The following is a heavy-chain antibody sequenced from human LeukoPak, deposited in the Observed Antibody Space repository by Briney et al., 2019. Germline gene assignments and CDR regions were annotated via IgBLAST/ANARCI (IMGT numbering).Heavy chain of an antibody. Sequence: ASVKVSCKASGYTFTGYYMHWVRQAPGQGLEWMGWINPNSTFTKYAQKFQGRVTMTRDTSISTAYMELSRLRADDTAVYYCAKDGWGSGGRAHNWFDPWGQGTLVTVSS. CDR1: GYTFTGYY. V-gene: IGHV1-2*02. CDR3: AKDGWGSGGRAHNWFDP. D-gene: IGHD2-15*01. CDR2: INPNSTFT. J-gene: IGHJ5*02.